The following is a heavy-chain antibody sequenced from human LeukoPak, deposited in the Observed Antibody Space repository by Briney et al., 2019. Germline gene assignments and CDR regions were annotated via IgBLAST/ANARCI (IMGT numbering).Heavy chain of an antibody. CDR1: GFTFSSYS. J-gene: IGHJ4*02. Sequence: GGSLRLSCAASGFTFSSYSMNWVRQAPGKGLEWVSYISSSSSTIYYADSVKGRFTISRDNAKNSLYLQMNSLRAEDTAVYYCARDARYDFWSGFGQDWGQGTLVTVSS. CDR3: ARDARYDFWSGFGQD. D-gene: IGHD3-3*01. CDR2: ISSSSSTI. V-gene: IGHV3-48*01.